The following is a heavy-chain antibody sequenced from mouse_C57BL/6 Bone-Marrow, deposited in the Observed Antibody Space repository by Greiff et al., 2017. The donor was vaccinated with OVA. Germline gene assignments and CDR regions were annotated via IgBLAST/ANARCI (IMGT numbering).Heavy chain of an antibody. CDR1: YTFSRRVH. J-gene: IGHJ4*01. V-gene: IGHV1-87*01. Sequence: VQLQQSGPELARPWASVKISCQAFYTFSRRVHFAIRDTNYWMQWVTQPPRPSLEWIGAIYPGNGDTSYNQKFKGKATLTADKSSSTAYMQLSSLTSEDSAVYYCALKEMTDYYAMDYWGQGTSVTVSS. CDR2: RPSLEWIG. CDR3: SEDSAVYYCALKEMTDYYAMDY.